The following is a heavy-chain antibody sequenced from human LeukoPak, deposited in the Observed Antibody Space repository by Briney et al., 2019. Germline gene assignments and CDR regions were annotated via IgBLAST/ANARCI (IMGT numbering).Heavy chain of an antibody. D-gene: IGHD4-17*01. Sequence: GASVKVSCKASGYTFIGHYMHWVRQAPGQGLEWTGWISAYNGNTNYAQKLQGRVTMTTDTSTSTAYMELRSLRSDDTAVYYCAREAPTVTTEYYFDYWGQGTLVTVSS. J-gene: IGHJ4*02. CDR3: AREAPTVTTEYYFDY. CDR1: GYTFIGHY. CDR2: ISAYNGNT. V-gene: IGHV1-18*04.